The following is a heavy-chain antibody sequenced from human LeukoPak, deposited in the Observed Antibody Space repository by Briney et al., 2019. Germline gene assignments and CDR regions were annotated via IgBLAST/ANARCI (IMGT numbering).Heavy chain of an antibody. CDR3: ARADGVAGAPDY. CDR1: GGSLSGYY. J-gene: IGHJ4*02. Sequence: SETLSLTCAVYGGSLSGYYWSWIRQPPGKGLEWIGEINHSGSTNYNPSLKSRVAISVDTSKNQFSLKLSSVTAADTAVYYCARADGVAGAPDYWGQGTLVTVSS. D-gene: IGHD6-19*01. V-gene: IGHV4-34*01. CDR2: INHSGST.